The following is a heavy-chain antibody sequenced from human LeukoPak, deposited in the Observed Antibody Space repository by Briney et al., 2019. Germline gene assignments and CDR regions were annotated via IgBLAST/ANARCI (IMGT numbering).Heavy chain of an antibody. CDR2: ISGSGGST. CDR3: ANPLWQQPEHNWFDP. D-gene: IGHD6-13*01. V-gene: IGHV3-23*01. J-gene: IGHJ5*02. CDR1: GFTFSSYA. Sequence: GSLRLSCAASGFTFSSYALSWVRQAPGKGLEWVSAISGSGGSTYYADSVKGRFTISRDNSKNTLYLQMNSLRAEDTAVYYCANPLWQQPEHNWFDPWGQGTLVTVSS.